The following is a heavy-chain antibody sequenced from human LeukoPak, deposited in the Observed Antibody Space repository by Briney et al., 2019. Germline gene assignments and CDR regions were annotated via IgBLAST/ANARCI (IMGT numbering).Heavy chain of an antibody. V-gene: IGHV3-33*01. CDR3: ARAERGPYDILTGYYSPGAFDI. D-gene: IGHD3-9*01. CDR1: GFTFSSYG. J-gene: IGHJ3*02. CDR2: IWYDGSNK. Sequence: PGGSLRLSCAASGFTFSSYGMHWVRQAPGKGLEWVAVIWYDGSNKYYADSVKGRFTISRDNSKNTLYLQMNSLRAEDTAVYYCARAERGPYDILTGYYSPGAFDIWGQGTMVTVSS.